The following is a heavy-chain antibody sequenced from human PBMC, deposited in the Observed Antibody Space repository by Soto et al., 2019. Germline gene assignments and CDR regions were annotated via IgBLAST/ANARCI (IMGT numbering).Heavy chain of an antibody. J-gene: IGHJ4*02. CDR3: ARVTTVTLFHY. V-gene: IGHV1-3*01. Sequence: QVQLVQSGAEVKKPGASVKVSCKASGYTFTSYAMHWVRQAPGQRLEWMGWINAGNGNTKYSQKFQGRVTITRDTSANTANTRLSTMSHVDTAVYYCARVTTVTLFHYWGQGTLVTVSS. CDR2: INAGNGNT. CDR1: GYTFTSYA. D-gene: IGHD4-17*01.